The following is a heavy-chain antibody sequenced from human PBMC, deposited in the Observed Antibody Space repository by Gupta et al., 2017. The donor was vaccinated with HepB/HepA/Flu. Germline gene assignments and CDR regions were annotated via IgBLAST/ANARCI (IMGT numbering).Heavy chain of an antibody. CDR2: IYHSGST. Sequence: QVQLQESGPGLVKPSGTLSLTCAVSGGSISSSNWWSWVRQPPGKGLEWIGEIYHSGSTNYNPSLKSRVTISVDKSKNQFSLKLSSVTAADTAVYYCARAYYYDSSGYFLGFDYWGQGTLVTVSS. V-gene: IGHV4-4*02. CDR3: ARAYYYDSSGYFLGFDY. D-gene: IGHD3-22*01. J-gene: IGHJ4*02. CDR1: GGSISSSNW.